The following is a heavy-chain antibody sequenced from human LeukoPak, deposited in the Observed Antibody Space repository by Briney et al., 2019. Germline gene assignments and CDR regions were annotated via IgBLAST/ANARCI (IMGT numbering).Heavy chain of an antibody. Sequence: SETLSLTCTVSGGSISSYYWSWIRQPPGKGLEWIGYIYYSGSTNYNPSLKSRVTISVDTSKNQFSLKLSSVTAADTAVYYCARGGKDYGDYVFDYWGQGTLVTVSS. J-gene: IGHJ4*02. CDR1: GGSISSYY. D-gene: IGHD4-17*01. CDR3: ARGGKDYGDYVFDY. CDR2: IYYSGST. V-gene: IGHV4-59*12.